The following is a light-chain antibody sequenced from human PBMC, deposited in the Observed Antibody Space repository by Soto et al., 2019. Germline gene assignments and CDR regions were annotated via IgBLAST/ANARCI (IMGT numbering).Light chain of an antibody. Sequence: QSVLTQPASVSGSPGQSITISCTGTSSDVGGYNYVSWYQQHPGKAPKLMIYEVGNRPSGVSSRFSGSKSGSTASLTISGLQAEDEADYYCSSYTSSTTLYVFGTGTKVT. CDR1: SSDVGGYNY. J-gene: IGLJ1*01. V-gene: IGLV2-14*01. CDR2: EVG. CDR3: SSYTSSTTLYV.